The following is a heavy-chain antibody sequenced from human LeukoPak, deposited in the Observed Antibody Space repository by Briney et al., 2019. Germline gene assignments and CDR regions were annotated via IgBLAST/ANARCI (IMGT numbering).Heavy chain of an antibody. CDR2: IRQDESEK. CDR3: GRERNWGGSESDY. V-gene: IGHV3-7*01. J-gene: IGHJ4*02. D-gene: IGHD3-16*01. CDR1: GFTFADYW. Sequence: GGSLRLSCTASGFTFADYWMTWVRQAPGKGLEWVANIRQDESEKYYVDSVKGRFTISRDNTANALYLHMNSLRADDTAVYYCGRERNWGGSESDYWGQGTLVTVPS.